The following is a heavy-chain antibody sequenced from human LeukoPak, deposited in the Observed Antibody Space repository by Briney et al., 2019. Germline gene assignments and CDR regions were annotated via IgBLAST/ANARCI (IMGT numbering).Heavy chain of an antibody. CDR3: ARDLPTSSGPL. D-gene: IGHD6-19*01. V-gene: IGHV4-59*01. CDR2: IYYSGST. J-gene: IGHJ4*02. CDR1: GGSLSSYY. Sequence: SETLSLTCTVSGGSLSSYYWSWIRQPPGKGLEWIGYIYYSGSTNYNPSLKSRVTISLDTSKNQFSLKPSSVTPADTAVYYCARDLPTSSGPLWGQGTLVTVSS.